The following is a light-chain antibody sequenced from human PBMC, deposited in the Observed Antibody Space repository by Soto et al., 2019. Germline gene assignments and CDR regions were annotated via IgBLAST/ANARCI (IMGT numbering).Light chain of an antibody. J-gene: IGLJ3*02. CDR3: QSYDSSLSGWV. V-gene: IGLV1-40*01. CDR2: GNS. Sequence: QFVLTQPPSVSGAPGQRVTISCTGSSDDIGAGYDVDWYQQLPGTAPKLLISGNSNRPSGVPDRFSGSKSGTSAYLAITGLQAEDEADYYCQSYDSSLSGWVFGGGTKLTVL. CDR1: SDDIGAGYD.